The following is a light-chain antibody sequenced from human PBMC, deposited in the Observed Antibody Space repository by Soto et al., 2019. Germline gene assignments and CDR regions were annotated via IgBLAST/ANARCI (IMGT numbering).Light chain of an antibody. V-gene: IGKV3-15*01. CDR3: QQYNDWPPLT. Sequence: EVVMTQSPATLSVSPGESATLSCRASQGISSNLAWYQQNPGQAPRLLIYRASTRATGVPARFSGSGSGTEFTLTISSLQSEDFAVYYCQQYNDWPPLTFGGGTKVEIK. CDR2: RAS. J-gene: IGKJ4*01. CDR1: QGISSN.